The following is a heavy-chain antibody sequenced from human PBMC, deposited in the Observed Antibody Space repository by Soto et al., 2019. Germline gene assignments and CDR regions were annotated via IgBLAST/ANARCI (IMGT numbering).Heavy chain of an antibody. CDR3: ARSTNCCGDRQ. V-gene: IGHV1-8*01. D-gene: IGHD4-17*01. J-gene: IGHJ1*01. CDR1: GYTFTSYA. CDR2: MNPNSGNT. Sequence: QVQLGQSGAEVKKPGASVKVSCKASGYTFTSYAINWVRQATGQGLAWMGWMNPNSGNTGYAQKFKGRITMTRNTHISTAYMELSSLRSEDTAVDDCARSTNCCGDRQWGQGTLGPVSA.